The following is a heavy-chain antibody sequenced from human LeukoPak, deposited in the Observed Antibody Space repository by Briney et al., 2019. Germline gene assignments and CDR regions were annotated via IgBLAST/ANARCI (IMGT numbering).Heavy chain of an antibody. CDR2: INSAVIST. CDR3: ARAVYSSSWYGDY. CDR1: GFTFSSYW. J-gene: IGHJ4*02. D-gene: IGHD6-13*01. Sequence: GGSLRLSCAASGFTFSSYWMHWVRQALGKGLVWVSRINSAVISTRSADSVKGAFSISRDNAINTLYLQMNSMRAEDTAVYYCARAVYSSSWYGDYWGQGTLVTVSS. V-gene: IGHV3-74*01.